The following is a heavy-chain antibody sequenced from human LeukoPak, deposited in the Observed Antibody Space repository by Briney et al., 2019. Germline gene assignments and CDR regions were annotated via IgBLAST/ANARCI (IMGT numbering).Heavy chain of an antibody. D-gene: IGHD1-26*01. V-gene: IGHV3-73*01. CDR3: TRDSGTYNWLDP. CDR2: IDKKDKLHAT. J-gene: IGHJ5*02. CDR1: GFTFSGCA. Sequence: PGGSLKLSCAASGFTFSGCAIHWVRQSSGKGLEWVGHIDKKDKLHATAYAASVQGRFSISRDDSKNTAFLHMNSLKTEYMALYYCTRDSGTYNWLDPWGQGTLVTVSS.